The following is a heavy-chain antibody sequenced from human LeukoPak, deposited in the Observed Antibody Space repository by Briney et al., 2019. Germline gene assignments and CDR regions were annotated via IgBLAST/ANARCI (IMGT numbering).Heavy chain of an antibody. CDR3: ARGVVVVTAIPFDY. V-gene: IGHV1-18*01. Sequence: QKFQGRVTMTTDTSTSTAYMVLRSLRSDDTAVYYCARGVVVVTAIPFDYWGQGTLVTVSS. J-gene: IGHJ4*02. D-gene: IGHD2-21*02.